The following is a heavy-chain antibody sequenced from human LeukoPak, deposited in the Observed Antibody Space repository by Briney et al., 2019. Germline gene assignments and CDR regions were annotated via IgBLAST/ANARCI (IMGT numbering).Heavy chain of an antibody. Sequence: GGSLRLSCAASGFTVSSNYMTWVRQAPGKGLEWVSGIGASGGSTYYADSVKGRFTISRDNAKNSLYLQMNSLRDEDTAVYYCARNLAYYDILTGYYDYWGQGTLVTVSS. CDR1: GFTVSSNY. V-gene: IGHV3-66*01. CDR2: IGASGGST. D-gene: IGHD3-9*01. J-gene: IGHJ4*02. CDR3: ARNLAYYDILTGYYDY.